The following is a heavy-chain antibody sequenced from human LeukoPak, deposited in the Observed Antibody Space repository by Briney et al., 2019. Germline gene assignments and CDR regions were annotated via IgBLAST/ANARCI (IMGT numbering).Heavy chain of an antibody. CDR1: GFTFTSSA. D-gene: IGHD5-12*01. J-gene: IGHJ4*02. CDR3: AVSGDDSGYDPFDY. Sequence: GASVKVSCKASGFTFTSSAMQWVRQARGQRLEWIGWIVVGSGNTNYAQKFQERVTITRDMSTSTAYMELSSLRSEDTAVYYCAVSGDDSGYDPFDYWGQGTLVTVSS. V-gene: IGHV1-58*02. CDR2: IVVGSGNT.